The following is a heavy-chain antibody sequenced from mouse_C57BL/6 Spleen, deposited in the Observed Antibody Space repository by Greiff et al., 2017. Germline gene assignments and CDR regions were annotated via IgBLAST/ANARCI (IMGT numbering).Heavy chain of an antibody. J-gene: IGHJ2*01. CDR1: GFSLTSYG. CDR3: ARYLYSFDY. D-gene: IGHD6-2*01. Sequence: QVQLQQSGPGLVQPSQSLSITCTVSGFSLTSYGVHWVRQSPGKGLEWLGVIRSGGSTDYNAPFISRLSISKDYSKSPVFFKMNSLQADDTAIYYSARYLYSFDYWGQGTTLTVSS. CDR2: IRSGGST. V-gene: IGHV2-2*01.